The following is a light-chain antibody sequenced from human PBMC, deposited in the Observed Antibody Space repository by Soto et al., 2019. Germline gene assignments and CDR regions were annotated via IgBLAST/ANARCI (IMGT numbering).Light chain of an antibody. CDR3: QKYYSYPLT. CDR1: QGISSY. Sequence: IQLTQSPSFLSASVGDRATITCRASQGISSYLAWYQQKPGKATKLLIYAASTLQSGVPSRFSGSGSGTDFTLTISCLQSEDFATYYCQKYYSYPLTFGGGTKVDIK. V-gene: IGKV1-8*01. CDR2: AAS. J-gene: IGKJ4*01.